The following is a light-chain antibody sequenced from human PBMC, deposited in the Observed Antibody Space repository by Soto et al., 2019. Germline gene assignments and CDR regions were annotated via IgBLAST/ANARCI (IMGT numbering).Light chain of an antibody. J-gene: IGLJ1*01. Sequence: QSALTQPASVSGSPGQSIAISCTGTSSDVGGYDYVSWYQQHPDKAPKLIIYEVTKRPSGVSNRFSGSKSGNTVSLTISGLQPDDEADYYCSSHTSGDTRVFGSGTKLTVL. CDR2: EVT. CDR3: SSHTSGDTRV. V-gene: IGLV2-14*01. CDR1: SSDVGGYDY.